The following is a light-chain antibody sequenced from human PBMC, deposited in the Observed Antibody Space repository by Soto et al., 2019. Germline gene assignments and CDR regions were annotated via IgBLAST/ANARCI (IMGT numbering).Light chain of an antibody. J-gene: IGKJ1*01. V-gene: IGKV1-39*01. CDR1: PNIVDF. CDR2: AVS. CDR3: QQAYRSQT. Sequence: DIQMTQSPFSLSASIADRYTITRLSSPNIVDFVNWYQQKPGEGPKLLMYAVSSLQTGVPARFSGSRSGTDFTLTINSLRPEDFATYYCQQAYRSQTFVQGAK.